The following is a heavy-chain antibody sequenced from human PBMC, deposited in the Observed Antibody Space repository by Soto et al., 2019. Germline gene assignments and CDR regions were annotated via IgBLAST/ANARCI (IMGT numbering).Heavy chain of an antibody. D-gene: IGHD6-13*01. V-gene: IGHV3-30*18. Sequence: VQLVESGGGVVQPGRSLRLSCAASGFTFSSYGMHWVRQAPGKGLEWVAVISYDGSNKYYADSVKGRFTISRDNSKNTLYLQMNSLRAEDTAVYYCAKDSAAAYYFDYWGQGTLVTVSS. CDR1: GFTFSSYG. CDR3: AKDSAAAYYFDY. CDR2: ISYDGSNK. J-gene: IGHJ4*02.